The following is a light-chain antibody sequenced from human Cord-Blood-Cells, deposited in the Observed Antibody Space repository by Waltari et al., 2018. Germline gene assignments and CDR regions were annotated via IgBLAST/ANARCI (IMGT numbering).Light chain of an antibody. CDR2: DAS. CDR1: QSVSSY. J-gene: IGKJ5*01. V-gene: IGKV3-11*01. Sequence: EIVLPQSPATLSLSPGERATLSCRASQSVSSYLAWSQQKPGQAPRLLIYDASNRATGIPARFSGSGSGTDFTLTISSLEPEDFAVYYCQQRSNWPITFGQGTRLEIK. CDR3: QQRSNWPIT.